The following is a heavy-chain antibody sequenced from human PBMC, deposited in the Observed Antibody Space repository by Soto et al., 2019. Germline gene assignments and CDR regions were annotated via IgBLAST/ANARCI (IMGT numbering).Heavy chain of an antibody. CDR3: TTHWDIVVVPAAIHDY. CDR2: IKSKTDGGTT. D-gene: IGHD2-2*02. V-gene: IGHV3-15*01. Sequence: EVQLVESGGGLVKPGGSLRLSCAASGFTFSNAWMSWVRQAPGKGLEWVGRIKSKTDGGTTDYAAPVKGRFTISRDDSKNTLYLQMNSLKTEDTAVYYCTTHWDIVVVPAAIHDYWGQGTLVTVSS. CDR1: GFTFSNAW. J-gene: IGHJ4*02.